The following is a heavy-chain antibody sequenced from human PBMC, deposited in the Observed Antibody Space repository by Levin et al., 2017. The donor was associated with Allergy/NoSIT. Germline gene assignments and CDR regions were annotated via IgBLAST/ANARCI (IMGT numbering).Heavy chain of an antibody. Sequence: GGSLRLSCAASGFTFEDYGMSWVRQAPGKGLEWVSGINWNGGSTGYADSVKGRFTISRDNAKNSLYLQMNSLRAEDTALYYCARDRGLSGYYHPGDYWGQGTLVTVSS. CDR2: INWNGGST. CDR3: ARDRGLSGYYHPGDY. CDR1: GFTFEDYG. D-gene: IGHD3-22*01. V-gene: IGHV3-20*04. J-gene: IGHJ4*02.